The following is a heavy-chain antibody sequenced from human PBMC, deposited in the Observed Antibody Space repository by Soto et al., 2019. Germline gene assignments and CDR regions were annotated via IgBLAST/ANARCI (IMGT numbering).Heavy chain of an antibody. CDR1: GFTFSSYG. CDR3: ARDLYGSGSLYYYGMDV. CDR2: IWYDGSNK. Sequence: GGSLRLSCAASGFTFSSYGMHWVRQAPGKGLEWVAVIWYDGSNKYYADSVKGRFTISRDNSKNTLYLQMNSLRAEDTAVYYCARDLYGSGSLYYYGMDVWGQGTTVTVSS. D-gene: IGHD3-10*01. J-gene: IGHJ6*02. V-gene: IGHV3-33*01.